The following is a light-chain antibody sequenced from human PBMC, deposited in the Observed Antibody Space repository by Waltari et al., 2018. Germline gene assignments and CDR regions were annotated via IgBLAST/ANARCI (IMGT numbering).Light chain of an antibody. CDR1: NLGEKF. CDR2: QVF. V-gene: IGLV3-1*01. Sequence: YDLTQPPSVSVSPGQTATITCYGDNLGEKFVSWYQQRLGQSPFLVIYQVFKRPSGIPGRFSGSNSGNTAPLTISGAQAMDEADFYCQSWVGKVVFGGGTKLTV. CDR3: QSWVGKVV. J-gene: IGLJ2*01.